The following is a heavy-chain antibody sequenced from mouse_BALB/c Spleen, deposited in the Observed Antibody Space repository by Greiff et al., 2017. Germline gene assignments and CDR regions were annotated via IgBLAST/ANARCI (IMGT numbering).Heavy chain of an antibody. CDR2: ISSGGST. CDR1: GFTFSSYA. Sequence: EVMLVESGGGLVQPGGSLKLSCAASGFTFSSYAMSWVRQTPGKRLEWVASISSGGSTYYQDSVKGRFTISTDNARNILYLQMSSLRSEDTGMYYCARDTDYYAMDYWGQGTSVTVSS. J-gene: IGHJ4*01. CDR3: ARDTDYYAMDY. V-gene: IGHV5-6-5*01.